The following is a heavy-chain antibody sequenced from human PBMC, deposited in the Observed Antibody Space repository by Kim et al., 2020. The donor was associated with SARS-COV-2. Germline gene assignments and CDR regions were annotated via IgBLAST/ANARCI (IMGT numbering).Heavy chain of an antibody. CDR2: VFGSGSGS. CDR3: AKHRHVTSVTFSWYFEL. CDR1: GFTFRNSA. D-gene: IGHD2-2*01. Sequence: GGSLRLSCAASGFTFRNSAMSWVRQAPGKGLECVSGVFGSGSGSYYADSVKGRLTISRDNSKNILYLQMNNLRAEDTAVYYCAKHRHVTSVTFSWYFELWGRGTLVAVSS. J-gene: IGHJ2*01. V-gene: IGHV3-23*05.